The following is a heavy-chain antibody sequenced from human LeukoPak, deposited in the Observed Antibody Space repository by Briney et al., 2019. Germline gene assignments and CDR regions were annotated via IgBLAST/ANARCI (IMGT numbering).Heavy chain of an antibody. V-gene: IGHV3-74*01. CDR1: GFTFSSYW. D-gene: IGHD4-17*01. CDR2: INSDGSST. J-gene: IGHJ5*02. CDR3: ARGDYGGDNWFDP. Sequence: VGSLRLSCAASGFTFSSYWMHWVRQAPGKGLVWVSRINSDGSSTSYADSVKGRFTISRDNAKNTLYLQMNSLRAEDTAVYYCARGDYGGDNWFDPWGQGTLVTVSS.